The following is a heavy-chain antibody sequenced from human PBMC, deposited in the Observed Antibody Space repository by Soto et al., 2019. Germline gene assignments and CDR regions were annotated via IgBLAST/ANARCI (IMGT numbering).Heavy chain of an antibody. J-gene: IGHJ6*02. CDR1: GFTVSSNY. Sequence: PGGSLRLSCAASGFTVSSNYMSWVRQAPGKGLEWVSVIYSGGSTYYADSVKGRFTISRDNPKNTLYLQMNSLRAEDTAVYYCARDYDIQGTYGMDVWGQGTTVTVSS. CDR3: ARDYDIQGTYGMDV. V-gene: IGHV3-53*01. D-gene: IGHD3-22*01. CDR2: IYSGGST.